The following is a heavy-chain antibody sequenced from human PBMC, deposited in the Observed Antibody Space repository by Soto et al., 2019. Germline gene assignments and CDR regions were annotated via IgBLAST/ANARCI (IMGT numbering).Heavy chain of an antibody. V-gene: IGHV3-73*01. CDR1: GFTFSGSA. CDR2: VAGKNENHVT. CDR3: ARESTVDLAGY. J-gene: IGHJ4*02. Sequence: GGSLRLSCAASGFTFSGSAIHWVRQASGKGLEWVARVAGKNENHVTTYAASVKGRFTISRDNAKNSLYLQMNSLRAEDTAVYYCARESTVDLAGYWGQGTLVTVSS. D-gene: IGHD5-12*01.